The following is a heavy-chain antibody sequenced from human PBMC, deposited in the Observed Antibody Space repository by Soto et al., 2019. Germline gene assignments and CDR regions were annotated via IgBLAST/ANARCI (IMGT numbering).Heavy chain of an antibody. CDR1: GYSFTSYW. Sequence: PGESLKISCKGSGYSFTSYWISWVRQMPGKGLEWMGRIDPSDSYTNYSPSFQGHVTISADKSISTAYLQWSSLKASDTAMYYCARLAVPAAIHYYYYAMDVWGQGTTVTVSS. CDR3: ARLAVPAAIHYYYYAMDV. V-gene: IGHV5-10-1*01. J-gene: IGHJ6*02. CDR2: IDPSDSYT. D-gene: IGHD2-2*02.